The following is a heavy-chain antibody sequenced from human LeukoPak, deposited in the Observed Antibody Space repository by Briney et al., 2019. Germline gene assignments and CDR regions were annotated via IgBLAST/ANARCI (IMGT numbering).Heavy chain of an antibody. Sequence: PGGSLRLSCAASGFTFSSYAMHWVRQAPGKGLEWVAVISYDGSNKYYADSVKGRFTISRDNSKNTLYLQMNSLRAEDTAVYYCARDPSIAAAGPVDYWGQGTLVTVSS. V-gene: IGHV3-30*04. CDR3: ARDPSIAAAGPVDY. CDR1: GFTFSSYA. J-gene: IGHJ4*02. D-gene: IGHD6-13*01. CDR2: ISYDGSNK.